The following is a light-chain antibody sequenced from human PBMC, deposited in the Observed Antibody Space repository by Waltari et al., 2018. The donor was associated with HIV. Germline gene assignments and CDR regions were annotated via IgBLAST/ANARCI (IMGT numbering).Light chain of an antibody. CDR1: SGHSSYA. V-gene: IGLV4-69*01. CDR3: QAWGPGTQVV. Sequence: QLVLTQSPSASASLGASVTLTCTLSSGHSSYAIAWHQQQPEKGPRYWMMLNSDGSHRRGDGIPDRFSGSRSGAERYLTISSLQSEDEADYYCQAWGPGTQVVFGGGTKLTVL. J-gene: IGLJ2*01. CDR2: LNSDGSH.